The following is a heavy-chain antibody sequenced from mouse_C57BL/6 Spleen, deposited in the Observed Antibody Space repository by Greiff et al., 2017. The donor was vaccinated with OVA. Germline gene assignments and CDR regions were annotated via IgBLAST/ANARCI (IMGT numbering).Heavy chain of an antibody. CDR3: ARQGSNPWFDY. J-gene: IGHJ3*01. D-gene: IGHD2-5*01. CDR1: GFTFSSYG. Sequence: EVKLVESGGDLVKPGGSLKLSCAASGFTFSSYGMSWVRQTPDKRLEWVASISSGGSYTYYPASLKGRFTFSTDNATNTLYLQMSSLKSEDTAMYYCARQGSNPWFDYWGQGTLVTVSA. CDR2: ISSGGSYT. V-gene: IGHV5-6*01.